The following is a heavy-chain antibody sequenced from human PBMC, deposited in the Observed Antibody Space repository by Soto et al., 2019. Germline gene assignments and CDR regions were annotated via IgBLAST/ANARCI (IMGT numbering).Heavy chain of an antibody. CDR2: ITSTSVYI. Sequence: PGGSLRLSCAASGFTFSNYNMNWVRQAPGKGLEWVSSITSTSVYIYQADSVKGRFTVSRDNSKNTLYLQMNSLRAEDTAVYYCARGRGTFIVGATRLGYWGQGTLVTVSS. J-gene: IGHJ4*02. CDR1: GFTFSNYN. CDR3: ARGRGTFIVGATRLGY. V-gene: IGHV3-21*01. D-gene: IGHD1-26*01.